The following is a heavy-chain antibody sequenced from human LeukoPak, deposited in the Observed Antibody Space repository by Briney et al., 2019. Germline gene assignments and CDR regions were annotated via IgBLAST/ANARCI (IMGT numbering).Heavy chain of an antibody. J-gene: IGHJ4*02. Sequence: PSETLSLTCTVSGASITNYYWNWLRQPPGKGLEWLGYFYYSGSDNYNPSLKSRITISVDTSKNQFSLKLSSVTAADTAVYYCVRGYCSGATCYHFDYWGQGTLVTVSS. D-gene: IGHD2-15*01. CDR2: FYYSGSD. CDR3: VRGYCSGATCYHFDY. V-gene: IGHV4-59*01. CDR1: GASITNYY.